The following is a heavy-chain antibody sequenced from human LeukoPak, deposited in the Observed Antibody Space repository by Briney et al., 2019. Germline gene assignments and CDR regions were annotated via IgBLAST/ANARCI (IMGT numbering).Heavy chain of an antibody. D-gene: IGHD3-3*02. V-gene: IGHV1-18*01. CDR2: ISGYDYKT. J-gene: IGHJ5*02. CDR3: ARDFSKARVDCFDP. Sequence: ASVKVSCKASGYTFACYGISWVRQAPGQGLEWMGWISGYDYKTNYAQKLQGRVTMTTDTSTNTAYMELRTLRSDDTAVYYCARDFSKARVDCFDPWGQGTLVTVSS. CDR1: GYTFACYG.